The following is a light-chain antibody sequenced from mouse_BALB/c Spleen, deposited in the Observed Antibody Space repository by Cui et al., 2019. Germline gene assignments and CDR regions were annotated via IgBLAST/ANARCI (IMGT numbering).Light chain of an antibody. CDR3: QQSNSWPLT. Sequence: DIVLTQSPATLSVTPGDRVSLSCRASQSISNYLHWYQQKSHESPRLLSKYASQSISGIPSRFSGSGSGTDFTLSINSVETEDFGMYFCQQSNSWPLTFGAGTKLELK. CDR1: QSISNY. CDR2: YAS. J-gene: IGKJ5*01. V-gene: IGKV5-45*01.